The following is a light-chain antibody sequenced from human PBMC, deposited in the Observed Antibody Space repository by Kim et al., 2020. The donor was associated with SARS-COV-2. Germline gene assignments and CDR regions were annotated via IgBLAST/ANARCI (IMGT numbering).Light chain of an antibody. CDR1: QSVGSN. Sequence: SPGERATLSCRASQSVGSNLAWYQQKPGQAPRLLMYGASTRATGGPARCSGSGSGTEFTLTIASLQSEDSAVYYCQQYNDWLRLTFGGGTKVDIK. J-gene: IGKJ4*01. CDR3: QQYNDWLRLT. CDR2: GAS. V-gene: IGKV3-15*01.